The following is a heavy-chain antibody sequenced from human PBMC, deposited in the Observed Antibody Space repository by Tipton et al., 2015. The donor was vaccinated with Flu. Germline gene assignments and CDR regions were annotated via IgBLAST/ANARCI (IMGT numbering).Heavy chain of an antibody. CDR2: ISWNSGSI. J-gene: IGHJ1*01. D-gene: IGHD6-13*01. CDR1: GFSFDDYA. V-gene: IGHV3-9*01. Sequence: SLRLSCAASGFSFDDYAMHWVRQAPGRGLEWVSGISWNSGSIGYADSVKGRFTISRDNAKNSLYLQMNSLRAEDTALYYCAKDNKAAAGRGYFQHWGQGTLLTVS. CDR3: AKDNKAAAGRGYFQH.